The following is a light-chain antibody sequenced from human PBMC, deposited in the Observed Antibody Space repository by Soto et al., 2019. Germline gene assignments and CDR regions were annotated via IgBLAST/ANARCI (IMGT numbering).Light chain of an antibody. V-gene: IGKV1-5*01. CDR3: QQYDAYPIT. Sequence: DIQMTQSPSTLSASVGDRVTITCRASQSTSSWLAWYQQKSGKAPKLVIYDASSLERGVPSRFSGSGSETEFTFFFSSLQPEDFATYYCQQYDAYPITFGQGTRLEIK. J-gene: IGKJ5*01. CDR2: DAS. CDR1: QSTSSW.